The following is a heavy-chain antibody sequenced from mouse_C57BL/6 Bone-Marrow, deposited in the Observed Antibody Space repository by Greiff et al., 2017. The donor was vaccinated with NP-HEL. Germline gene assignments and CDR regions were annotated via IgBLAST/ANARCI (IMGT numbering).Heavy chain of an antibody. CDR3: ARAGGYYPFAY. CDR2: ISSGSSTI. D-gene: IGHD2-3*01. Sequence: EVQLVESGGGLVKPGGSLKLSCAASGFTFSDYGMHWVRQAPEKGLEWVAYISSGSSTIYYADTVKGRFTISRDNATNTLFRQMTSLRSEDTAMYYCARAGGYYPFAYWGQGTLVTVSA. CDR1: GFTFSDYG. V-gene: IGHV5-17*01. J-gene: IGHJ3*01.